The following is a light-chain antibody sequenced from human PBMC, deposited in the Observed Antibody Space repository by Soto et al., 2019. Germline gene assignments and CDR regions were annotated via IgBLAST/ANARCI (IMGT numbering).Light chain of an antibody. J-gene: IGKJ3*01. CDR1: QGISNY. V-gene: IGKV1-27*01. Sequence: DIPMTQSPSSLSASVGDRVTITCRASQGISNYLAWYQQKPGKVPKLLIYAASTLQSGVPSRFSGSGSGTDFTLTISSLQPEDVATYYCQKYNSALPFTFGPGTKVDIK. CDR3: QKYNSALPFT. CDR2: AAS.